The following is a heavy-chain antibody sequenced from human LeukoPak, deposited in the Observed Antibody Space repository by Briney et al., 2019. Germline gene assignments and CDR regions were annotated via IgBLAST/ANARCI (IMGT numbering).Heavy chain of an antibody. J-gene: IGHJ4*02. CDR3: ARDRDGYNSGLGY. CDR2: IYTGGST. D-gene: IGHD5-24*01. CDR1: GFTFSSYA. Sequence: GGSLRLSCAASGFTFSSYAMSWVRQAPGKGLEWVSVIYTGGSTYYADSVKGRFTISRDNSKNTLYLQMNSLRGEDTAVYYCARDRDGYNSGLGYWGQGTLVTVSS. V-gene: IGHV3-53*01.